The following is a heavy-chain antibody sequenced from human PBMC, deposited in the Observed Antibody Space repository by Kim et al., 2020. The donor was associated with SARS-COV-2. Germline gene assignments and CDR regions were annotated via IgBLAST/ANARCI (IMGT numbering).Heavy chain of an antibody. Sequence: ASVKVSCKASGYTFISYAISWVRQAPGQRLEWMGWINAGNGNTKYSQKFQGRVTITRDTSATTAYMELSSLRSEDTALYYCATGGGYCGGDCYSGGGYFDYWGQGTLVTVSS. V-gene: IGHV1-3*01. CDR3: ATGGGYCGGDCYSGGGYFDY. CDR2: INAGNGNT. D-gene: IGHD2-21*02. J-gene: IGHJ4*02. CDR1: GYTFISYA.